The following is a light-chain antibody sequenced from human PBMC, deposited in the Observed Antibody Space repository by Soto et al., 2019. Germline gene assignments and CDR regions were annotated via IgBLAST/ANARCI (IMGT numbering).Light chain of an antibody. V-gene: IGKV3-20*01. Sequence: DIVFTQSPCTLSLSPGERATLSCRASQSVSSNYLAWYQQKPGQTPKVLIYRASTRATGIPDRFSGSGSGTDFTLTISRLEAEDFAVYYCQQYGGSPRTFGQGTKVDFK. CDR3: QQYGGSPRT. CDR1: QSVSSNY. CDR2: RAS. J-gene: IGKJ1*01.